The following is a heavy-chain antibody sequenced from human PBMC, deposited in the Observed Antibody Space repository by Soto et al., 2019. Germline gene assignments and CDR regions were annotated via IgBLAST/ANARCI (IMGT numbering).Heavy chain of an antibody. CDR1: GGSFSGYY. CDR2: INHSGST. CDR3: ARGVVVVPAALSGHYYYYYMDV. J-gene: IGHJ6*03. Sequence: SETLSLTCAVYGGSFSGYYWSWIRQPPGKGLEWIGEINHSGSTNYNPSLKSRVTISVATSTNKFSLKLSTVTAADTAVYYCARGVVVVPAALSGHYYYYYMDVWGKGTTVTVSS. D-gene: IGHD2-2*01. V-gene: IGHV4-34*01.